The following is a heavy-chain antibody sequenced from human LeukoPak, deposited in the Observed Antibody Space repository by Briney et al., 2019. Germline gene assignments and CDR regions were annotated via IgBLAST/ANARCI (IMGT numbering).Heavy chain of an antibody. CDR2: LSYDGSNK. D-gene: IGHD3-22*01. V-gene: IGHV3-30*01. CDR3: ARDQYYYDSSGYPPLDY. CDR1: GFTFSSYA. J-gene: IGHJ4*02. Sequence: GGSLRLSCAASGFTFSSYAMHWVRQAPGKGLEWVAVLSYDGSNKYYADSVKGRFTISRDNSKNTLYLQMNSLRAEDTAVYYCARDQYYYDSSGYPPLDYWGQGTLVTVSS.